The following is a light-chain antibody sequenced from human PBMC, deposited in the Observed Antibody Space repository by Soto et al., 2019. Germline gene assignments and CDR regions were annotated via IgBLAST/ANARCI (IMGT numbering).Light chain of an antibody. CDR1: SSDVGNYNY. J-gene: IGLJ2*01. CDR3: NSYTSSSTVV. CDR2: EVN. V-gene: IGLV2-14*01. Sequence: QSALTQPASVSGFPGQSITISCTGTSSDVGNYNYVSWYQQHPGKAPRLMIYEVNNRPSGVSGRFSGSKSGNTASLTISGLEYEDEADYYCNSYTSSSTVVFGGGTRLTVL.